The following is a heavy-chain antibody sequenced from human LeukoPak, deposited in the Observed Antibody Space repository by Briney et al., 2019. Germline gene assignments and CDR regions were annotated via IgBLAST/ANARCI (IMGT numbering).Heavy chain of an antibody. CDR2: IYTSGST. D-gene: IGHD3-22*01. J-gene: IGHJ4*02. V-gene: IGHV4-4*07. Sequence: SQTLSLTCTVSGGSISSYYWSWIRQPAGKGLEWIGRIYTSGSTNYNPSLKSRVTMSVDTSKNQFSLKLSSVTAADTAVYYCARLKNYYDNSGYYYLDYWGQGTLVTVSS. CDR1: GGSISSYY. CDR3: ARLKNYYDNSGYYYLDY.